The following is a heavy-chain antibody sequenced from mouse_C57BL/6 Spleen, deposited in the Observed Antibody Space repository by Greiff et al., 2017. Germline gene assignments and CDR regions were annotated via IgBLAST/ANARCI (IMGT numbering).Heavy chain of an antibody. Sequence: VMLVESGPELVKPGASVKISCKASGYAFSSSWMNWVKQRPGKGLEWIGRIYPGDGDTNYNGKFKGKATLTADKSSSTAYMQLSSLTSEDSAVYFCARRGYDYHWYFDVWGTGTTVTVSS. V-gene: IGHV1-82*01. J-gene: IGHJ1*03. CDR2: IYPGDGDT. CDR3: ARRGYDYHWYFDV. D-gene: IGHD2-4*01. CDR1: GYAFSSSW.